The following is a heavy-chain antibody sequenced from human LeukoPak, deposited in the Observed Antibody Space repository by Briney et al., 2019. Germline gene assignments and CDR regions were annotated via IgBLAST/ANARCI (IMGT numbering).Heavy chain of an antibody. CDR3: ARERKAYDISTSAPLFDY. Sequence: GGSLRLSCAASGFTLSIYDMSWVRQAPGKRLECVSTINSGVGSSSPYYSDAVKGRFTMSRDNSKNTLYLQMNNLRADDTAVNYCARERKAYDISTSAPLFDYWGQGTLVTVSS. J-gene: IGHJ4*02. CDR1: GFTLSIYD. D-gene: IGHD3-9*01. CDR2: INSGVGSSSP. V-gene: IGHV3-23*01.